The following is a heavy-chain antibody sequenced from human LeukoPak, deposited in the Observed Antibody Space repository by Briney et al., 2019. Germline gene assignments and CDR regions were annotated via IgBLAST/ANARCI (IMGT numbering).Heavy chain of an antibody. CDR3: ARGTALPGVDY. J-gene: IGHJ4*02. V-gene: IGHV3-7*01. D-gene: IGHD3-10*01. CDR1: GFTFSNSW. CDR2: INHDGSEK. Sequence: GGSLRLSCAASGFTFSNSWMNWFRQAPGRLEWVANINHDGSEKNYVDSVEGRFTIARDNTKKSLYLQMNSLGAEDTAVYYCARGTALPGVDYWGQGTLVIVSS.